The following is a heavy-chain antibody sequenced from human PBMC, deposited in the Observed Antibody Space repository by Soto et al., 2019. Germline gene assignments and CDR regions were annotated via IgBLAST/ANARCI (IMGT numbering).Heavy chain of an antibody. CDR3: AKDQYSSSWNPNWFDP. CDR2: INHSGST. Sequence: SETLSLTCVYGGSFSGYYWSWIRQSPGKGLEWIGEINHSGSTNNYNPSLKSRVTISVDTSKKQISLKLTSVTAADTAVYYCAKDQYSSSWNPNWFDPWGQGTLVTVSS. J-gene: IGHJ5*02. V-gene: IGHV4-34*01. CDR1: GGSFSGYY. D-gene: IGHD6-13*01.